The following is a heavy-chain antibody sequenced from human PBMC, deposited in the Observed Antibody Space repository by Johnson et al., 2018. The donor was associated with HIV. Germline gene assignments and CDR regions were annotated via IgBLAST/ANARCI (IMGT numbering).Heavy chain of an antibody. Sequence: VQLVESGGGLVKPGGSLRLSCAASGFTFSNAWMSWVRQAPEKGLEWVGRIKTKTDGATTDYAAPVKGRFTISRDGSKNTLYLQMTGLKTEDTAVYYCTTGLYWNDAFDIWGQGTMVTVSS. J-gene: IGHJ3*02. CDR3: TTGLYWNDAFDI. D-gene: IGHD1-1*01. V-gene: IGHV3-15*01. CDR1: GFTFSNAW. CDR2: IKTKTDGATT.